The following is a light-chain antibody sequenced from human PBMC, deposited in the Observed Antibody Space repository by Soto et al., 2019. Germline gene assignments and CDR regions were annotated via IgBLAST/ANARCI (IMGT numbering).Light chain of an antibody. Sequence: EFVLTQTPGTLPSSPGERDTLSCRPSQSVSSSYLAWYQQKHGQAPRXXIYGASSRATGIPDRFSGSGSGTDLTITISSLQPEDFETYYCQQSYSTPHTFGQGTRLEIK. J-gene: IGKJ5*01. V-gene: IGKV3-20*01. CDR3: QQSYSTPHT. CDR2: GAS. CDR1: QSVSSSY.